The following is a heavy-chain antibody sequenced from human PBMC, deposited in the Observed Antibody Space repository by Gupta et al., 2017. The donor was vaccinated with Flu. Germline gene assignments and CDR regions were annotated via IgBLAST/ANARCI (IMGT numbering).Heavy chain of an antibody. D-gene: IGHD3-22*01. J-gene: IGHJ5*02. V-gene: IGHV4-34*01. CDR2: INHSGST. CDR1: GGSFSGYY. Sequence: QVQLQQWGAGLLKPSETLSLTCAVYGGSFSGYYWSWIRQPPGKGLEWIGEINHSGSTNYNPSLKSRVTISVDTSKNQFSLKLSSVTAADTAVYYCARGTGYYDSSGHSSNPWGQGTLVTVSS. CDR3: ARGTGYYDSSGHSSNP.